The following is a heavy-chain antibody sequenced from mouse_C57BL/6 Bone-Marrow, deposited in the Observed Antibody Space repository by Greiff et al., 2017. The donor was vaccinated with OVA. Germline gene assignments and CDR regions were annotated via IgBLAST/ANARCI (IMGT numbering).Heavy chain of an antibody. CDR3: TTYYYGSSSAWFAY. J-gene: IGHJ3*01. Sequence: VHVKQSGAELVRPGASVKLSCTASGFNIKDYYMHWVKQRPEQGLEWIGRFAPEDGDTEYAPKFQGKATMTADTSSNTAYLQLSSLTSEDTAVYYCTTYYYGSSSAWFAYWGQGTLVTVSA. V-gene: IGHV14-1*01. CDR1: GFNIKDYY. D-gene: IGHD1-1*01. CDR2: FAPEDGDT.